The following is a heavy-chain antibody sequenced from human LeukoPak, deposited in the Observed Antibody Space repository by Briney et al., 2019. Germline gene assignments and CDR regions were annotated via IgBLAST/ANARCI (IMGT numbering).Heavy chain of an antibody. J-gene: IGHJ4*02. Sequence: ASVKVSCKASGYSFTNYGISWVRQAPGQGLEWMGWLNTYSGNTNYAQKFQGRVTMTTDTSTSTVFMEMRSLRSVDTAVYFCARDRDTGYDCGYWGQGTLVTVSS. V-gene: IGHV1-18*04. CDR3: ARDRDTGYDCGY. CDR1: GYSFTNYG. CDR2: LNTYSGNT. D-gene: IGHD5-12*01.